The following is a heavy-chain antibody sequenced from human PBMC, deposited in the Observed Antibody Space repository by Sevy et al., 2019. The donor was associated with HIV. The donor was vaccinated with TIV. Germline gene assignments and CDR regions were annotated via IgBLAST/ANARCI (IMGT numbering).Heavy chain of an antibody. Sequence: GGSLRLSYVASGFTFSSFAMSWVRQAPGKGLEWVSSTNYVDSVKGRFTISRDNSKNTLYLQMTSLRAEDTAVYYCAKDQRIVGASSFDYWGQGTLVTVSS. CDR3: AKDQRIVGASSFDY. V-gene: IGHV3-23*01. CDR2: ST. D-gene: IGHD1-26*01. CDR1: GFTFSSFA. J-gene: IGHJ4*02.